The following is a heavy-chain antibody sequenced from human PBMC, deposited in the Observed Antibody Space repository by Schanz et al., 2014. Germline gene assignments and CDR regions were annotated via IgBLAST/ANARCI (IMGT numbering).Heavy chain of an antibody. V-gene: IGHV3-48*01. CDR3: ARDGDFDY. Sequence: EVQLVESGGGVVQPGGSLRLSCATSGFTFITYTMNWVRQTPGKGLEWVSFISSSGTSIYYADSVKGRFTISRDNSKNTVYLQMNSLRGEDTAVYYCARDGDFDYWGQGTLVTVSS. CDR1: GFTFITYT. J-gene: IGHJ4*02. CDR2: ISSSGTSI.